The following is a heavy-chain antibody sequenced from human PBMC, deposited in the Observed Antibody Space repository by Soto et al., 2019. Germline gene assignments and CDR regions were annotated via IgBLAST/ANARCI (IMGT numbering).Heavy chain of an antibody. CDR2: IYPGDSDT. J-gene: IGHJ6*02. V-gene: IGHV5-51*01. Sequence: PGESLKISCQGSGYSFNSYWIGWVRQMPGKGLEWMGIIYPGDSDTRYSPSFQGQVTISADKSISTAYLQWSSLKASDTAMYYCARESVAGTNYYYYGMDVWGQGTTVTVSS. CDR3: ARESVAGTNYYYYGMDV. CDR1: GYSFNSYW. D-gene: IGHD6-19*01.